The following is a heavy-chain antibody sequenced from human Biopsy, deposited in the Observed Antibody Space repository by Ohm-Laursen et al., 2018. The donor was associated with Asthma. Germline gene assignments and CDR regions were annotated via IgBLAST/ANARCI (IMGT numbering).Heavy chain of an antibody. CDR2: IYYSGST. V-gene: IGHV4-31*03. CDR1: GGSINIGDYY. CDR3: ARTTYGDDGFDP. J-gene: IGHJ5*02. D-gene: IGHD4-17*01. Sequence: TLSLTCTVSGGSINIGDYYWSWIRQHPVTGLEWIGYIYYSGSTYYNPSLKSRVSISLDTSKNQLSLSLTSVTAADTAVYYCARTTYGDDGFDPWGQGTLVTVSS.